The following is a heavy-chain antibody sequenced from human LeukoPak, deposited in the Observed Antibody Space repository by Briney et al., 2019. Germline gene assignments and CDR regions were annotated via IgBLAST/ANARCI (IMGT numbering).Heavy chain of an antibody. CDR3: AREYTFGQYFFDY. J-gene: IGHJ4*02. Sequence: GGSLRLSCAVSGVNVSRNYMTWVRQAPGKGLEWVSVIYSAGSTYYADSVKGRFTISRDTSTNMLYLQMNSLRADDTAVYYCAREYTFGQYFFDYWGQGTQVTVSS. D-gene: IGHD3/OR15-3a*01. CDR2: IYSAGST. CDR1: GVNVSRNY. V-gene: IGHV3-53*01.